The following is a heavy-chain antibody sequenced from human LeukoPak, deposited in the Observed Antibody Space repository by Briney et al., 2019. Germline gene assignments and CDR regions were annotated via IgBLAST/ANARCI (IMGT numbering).Heavy chain of an antibody. V-gene: IGHV4-34*01. Sequence: SETLSLTCAVYGGSFSGYYWSWIRQPPGKGLEWIGEINHSGSTNYNPSLKSRVTISVDTSKNQFSLKLSSVTAADTAVYYCARLIPTYYYDSSGYYSAFDIWGQGTMVTVSS. CDR2: INHSGST. J-gene: IGHJ3*02. CDR1: GGSFSGYY. D-gene: IGHD3-22*01. CDR3: ARLIPTYYYDSSGYYSAFDI.